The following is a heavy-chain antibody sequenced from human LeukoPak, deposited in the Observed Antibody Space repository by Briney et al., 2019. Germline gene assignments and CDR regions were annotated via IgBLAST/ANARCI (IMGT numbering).Heavy chain of an antibody. CDR1: GDSVSSNSAA. CDR2: TYYRSKWYN. V-gene: IGHV6-1*01. CDR3: VRYGCGSTSCYPLWIFDY. Sequence: SQTLSLTCAISGDSVSSNSAAWNWIRQSPSRGLEWLGRTYYRSKWYNDYAVSVKSRITINPDTSKNQFSLQLNSVTPEDTAVYYCVRYGCGSTSCYPLWIFDYWGQGTLVTVSS. J-gene: IGHJ4*02. D-gene: IGHD2-2*01.